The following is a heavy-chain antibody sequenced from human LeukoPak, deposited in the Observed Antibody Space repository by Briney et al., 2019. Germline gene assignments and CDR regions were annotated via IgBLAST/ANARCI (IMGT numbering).Heavy chain of an antibody. V-gene: IGHV3-15*01. CDR3: TTEDTGYDNDAFDI. D-gene: IGHD3-22*01. J-gene: IGHJ3*02. Sequence: GGSLRLPCAASGFTFSNAWMGWVRQAPGKGLEWVGRIKSKTDGGTTDYAAPVKGRFTISRDDSKNTLYLQMNSLKTEDTAVYYCTTEDTGYDNDAFDIWGQGTMVTVSS. CDR1: GFTFSNAW. CDR2: IKSKTDGGTT.